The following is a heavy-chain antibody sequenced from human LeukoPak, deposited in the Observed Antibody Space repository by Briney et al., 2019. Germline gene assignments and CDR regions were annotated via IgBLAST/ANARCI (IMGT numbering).Heavy chain of an antibody. CDR2: ISSSSSYI. V-gene: IGHV3-21*01. J-gene: IGHJ4*02. CDR1: GFTFSSYS. Sequence: GGSLRLSCAASGFTFSSYSMNWVRQAPGKGLEWVSSISSSSSYIYYADSVKGRFTISRDNAKNSLYLQMNSLRAEDTAVYYCARGLLAAPGIDYWGQGALVTVSS. D-gene: IGHD6-13*01. CDR3: ARGLLAAPGIDY.